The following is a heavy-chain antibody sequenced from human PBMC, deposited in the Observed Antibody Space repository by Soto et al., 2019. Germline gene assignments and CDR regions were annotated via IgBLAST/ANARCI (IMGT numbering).Heavy chain of an antibody. V-gene: IGHV3-23*01. D-gene: IGHD2-15*01. J-gene: IGHJ2*01. CDR2: ISGSGGST. CDR3: AGACSGGPCYTLGYFDL. Sequence: EVQLLESGGGLVQPGGSLRLSCAASGFTFRTYAMTWVRQAPGKGLHWVSSISGSGGSTHYADSVKGRFTISRDNSRNTLYLQMDSLRAEDTAVYYCAGACSGGPCYTLGYFDLWGRGTLVTVSS. CDR1: GFTFRTYA.